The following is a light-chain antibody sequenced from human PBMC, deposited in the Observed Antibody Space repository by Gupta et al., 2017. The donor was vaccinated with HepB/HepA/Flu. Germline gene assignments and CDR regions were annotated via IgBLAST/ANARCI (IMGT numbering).Light chain of an antibody. CDR1: ALPKQY. J-gene: IGLJ2*01. CDR3: QSSDSSGTSGV. Sequence: SSELTQPPSVPVSPGQPARITGPGDALPKQYSYWYQQKPGQAPVLVIYKDSERPSGIPERFSGSSSGTTVTLTISGVQAEDEADYYCQSSDSSGTSGVFGGGTKLTVL. CDR2: KDS. V-gene: IGLV3-25*03.